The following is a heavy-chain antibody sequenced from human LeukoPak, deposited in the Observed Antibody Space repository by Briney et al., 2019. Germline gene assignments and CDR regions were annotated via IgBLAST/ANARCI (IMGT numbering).Heavy chain of an antibody. CDR3: ARGTGSYYVSPPFDY. D-gene: IGHD1-26*01. CDR2: IYTSGST. CDR1: GGSISSGSYY. J-gene: IGHJ4*02. Sequence: SETLSLTCTVSGGSISSGSYYWSWIRQPAGKGLEWIGRIYTSGSTNYNPSLKSRVTISVDTSKNQFSLKLSSVTAADTAVYYCARGTGSYYVSPPFDYWGQGTLVTVSS. V-gene: IGHV4-61*02.